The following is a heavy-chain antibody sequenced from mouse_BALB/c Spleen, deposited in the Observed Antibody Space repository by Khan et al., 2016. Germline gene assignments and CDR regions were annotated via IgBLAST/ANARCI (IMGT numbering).Heavy chain of an antibody. D-gene: IGHD2-3*01. J-gene: IGHJ4*01. CDR1: GYTFTDYE. Sequence: QVQLQQSGAELVRPGASVKLSCKALGYTFTDYEMHWVRQTPGHGLEWIGVIHPGSGGTYYNQYFKGKATLTADTSSSIAYMDISRLTSEDSAVYYCTIRSNYGGYSVDMDYWGQGSSVTVSS. CDR2: IHPGSGGT. V-gene: IGHV1-15*01. CDR3: TIRSNYGGYSVDMDY.